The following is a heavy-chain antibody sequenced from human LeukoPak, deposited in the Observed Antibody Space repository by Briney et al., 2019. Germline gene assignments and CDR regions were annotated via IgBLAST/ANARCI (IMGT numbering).Heavy chain of an antibody. Sequence: GSLRLSCAASGFTFSSYALSWVRQAPGKGLEWVSAISGSGGSTYYADSVKGRFTISRDYSKNTLYLQMNSLRAGDTAVYYCARRALWFGESNIDYWGQGTLVTVSS. V-gene: IGHV3-23*01. J-gene: IGHJ4*02. D-gene: IGHD3-10*01. CDR3: ARRALWFGESNIDY. CDR2: ISGSGGST. CDR1: GFTFSSYA.